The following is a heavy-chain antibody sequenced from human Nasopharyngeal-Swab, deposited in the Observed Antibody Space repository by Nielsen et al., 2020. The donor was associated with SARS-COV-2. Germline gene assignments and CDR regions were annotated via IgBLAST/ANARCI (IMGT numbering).Heavy chain of an antibody. D-gene: IGHD6-13*01. J-gene: IGHJ6*04. CDR2: IYTSGST. CDR1: GGSISSYY. V-gene: IGHV4-4*07. CDR3: ARDIAAAGEAYYYYGMDV. Sequence: SETLSLTCTVSGGSISSYYWSWIRQPAGKGLEWIGRIYTSGSTNYNPSLKSRVTMSVDTSKNQFSLKLSSVTAADTAVYYCARDIAAAGEAYYYYGMDVWGKGTTVTVPS.